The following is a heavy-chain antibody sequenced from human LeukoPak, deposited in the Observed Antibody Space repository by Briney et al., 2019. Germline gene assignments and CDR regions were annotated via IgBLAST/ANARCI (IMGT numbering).Heavy chain of an antibody. D-gene: IGHD7-27*01. J-gene: IGHJ4*02. CDR3: ARHVGISF. Sequence: GGSLRLSCEGSGFSFSSYWMTWVRQLPGKGPEWVANIRQDESERYFADSVKGRFTISRDNAKNSLFLQMSNLRDDDTAIYYCARHVGISFWGQGTLVTVSS. V-gene: IGHV3-7*01. CDR2: IRQDESER. CDR1: GFSFSSYW.